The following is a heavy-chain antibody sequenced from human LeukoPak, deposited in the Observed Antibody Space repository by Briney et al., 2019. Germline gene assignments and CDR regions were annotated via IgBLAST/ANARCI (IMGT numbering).Heavy chain of an antibody. J-gene: IGHJ3*02. CDR2: INHSGST. Sequence: SETLSLTCAVYGGSFSGYYWSWIRQPPGKGLEWIGEINHSGSTNYNPSLKSRVTISVDTSKNQFSLKLSSVTAADTAVYYCARGQTNDHCSSTSCYNAFDIWGQGTMVAVSS. V-gene: IGHV4-34*01. D-gene: IGHD2-2*02. CDR3: ARGQTNDHCSSTSCYNAFDI. CDR1: GGSFSGYY.